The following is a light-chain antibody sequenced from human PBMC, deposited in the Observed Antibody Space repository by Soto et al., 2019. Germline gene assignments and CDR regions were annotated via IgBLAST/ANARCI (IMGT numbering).Light chain of an antibody. CDR3: QQYDGYALT. CDR2: AAS. Sequence: DIQLTQSPSALSASVGDRVTITCRASQAISDYVAWLQQKPAKPPKTVIYAASSLQRGVPSRFSGSGFGTDFALTSSGLQPEDFATYYCQQYDGYALTFGGGTKVEIK. CDR1: QAISDY. J-gene: IGKJ4*01. V-gene: IGKV1-16*01.